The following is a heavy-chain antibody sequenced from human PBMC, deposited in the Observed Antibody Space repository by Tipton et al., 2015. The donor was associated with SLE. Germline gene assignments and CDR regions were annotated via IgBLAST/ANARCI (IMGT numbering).Heavy chain of an antibody. J-gene: IGHJ4*02. Sequence: TLSLTCTVSGASMSSGDHYWSWIRQHPGKGLEWIGYIYYSGSSYYNPSLQSRLSMSVDTSKNQFSLQLNSVTPEDTAVYYCARVWGTGSRGVDYWGQGTLVTVSS. CDR1: GASMSSGDHY. V-gene: IGHV4-31*03. D-gene: IGHD2-2*01. CDR2: IYYSGSS. CDR3: ARVWGTGSRGVDY.